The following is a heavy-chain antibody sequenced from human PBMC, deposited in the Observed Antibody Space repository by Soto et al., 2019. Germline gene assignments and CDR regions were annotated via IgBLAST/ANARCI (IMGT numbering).Heavy chain of an antibody. CDR3: ARVGAVTTIYYGTDV. Sequence: QVQLQESGPGLVKPSGTLSLTCAVSGGSISSXXXXXXVRQPPGKXLEWIGEIYHSGSTNYNPSLKSRVTISXDKSXNXFSLXLXSXXXXDTXVYYCARVGAVTTIYYGTDVWGQGTTVTVSS. D-gene: IGHD4-17*01. V-gene: IGHV4-4*02. J-gene: IGHJ6*02. CDR1: GGSISSXXX. CDR2: IYHSGST.